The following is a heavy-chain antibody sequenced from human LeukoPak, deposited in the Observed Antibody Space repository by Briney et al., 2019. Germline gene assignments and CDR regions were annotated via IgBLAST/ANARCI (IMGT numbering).Heavy chain of an antibody. CDR2: ISFDGRNG. CDR3: VKDGADRSGWYYRFHT. CDR1: GFIFSNYG. Sequence: GRSLRLSCAASGFIFSNYGINWVRQAPGKGLEWVAIISFDGRNGYYAESAKGRFTISRDNSKNSVYMQINSLRPEDTAFYHCVKDGADRSGWYYRFHTWGKGTMVIVSS. V-gene: IGHV3-30*18. D-gene: IGHD6-19*01. J-gene: IGHJ3*01.